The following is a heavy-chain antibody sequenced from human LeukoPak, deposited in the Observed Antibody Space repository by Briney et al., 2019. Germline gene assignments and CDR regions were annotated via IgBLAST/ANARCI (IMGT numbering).Heavy chain of an antibody. CDR2: IWYDGSDK. Sequence: GGSLRLSCAASGFTFSSCGMHWVRQAPGKGLEWVAVIWYDGSDKYYVDSVKGRFTISRDNSKNTLYLQMDSLRAEDTALYYCARGGVPAALGGYWFDPWGQGTLVTVSS. V-gene: IGHV3-33*01. CDR3: ARGGVPAALGGYWFDP. J-gene: IGHJ5*02. CDR1: GFTFSSCG. D-gene: IGHD2-2*01.